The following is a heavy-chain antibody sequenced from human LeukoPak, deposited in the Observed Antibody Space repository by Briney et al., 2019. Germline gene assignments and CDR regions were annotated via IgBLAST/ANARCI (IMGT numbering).Heavy chain of an antibody. CDR2: ISGSGGNT. CDR3: AKEGVTALRWFDP. D-gene: IGHD2-21*02. V-gene: IGHV3-23*01. J-gene: IGHJ5*02. Sequence: GGSLRLSCAASGLTFSSYAMNWVRQAPGKGLEWVSEISGSGGNTYYADSMKGRFTISRDNSKNTLYLQMNSLRAEDTAVYYCAKEGVTALRWFDPWGQGTLVTVSS. CDR1: GLTFSSYA.